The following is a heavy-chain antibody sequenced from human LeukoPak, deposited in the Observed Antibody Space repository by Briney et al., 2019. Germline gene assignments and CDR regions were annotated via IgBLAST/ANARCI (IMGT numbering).Heavy chain of an antibody. CDR2: IKKDGSEK. Sequence: GGSLRLSCAASGFTFSSHWMSWVRQAPGKGLEWVANIKKDGSEKYYVDAVKGRFTISRDNAKTSLYLQMNSLRAEDTAVYYCAREVAGATGDYWGQGTLVTVSS. D-gene: IGHD1-26*01. J-gene: IGHJ4*02. CDR3: AREVAGATGDY. V-gene: IGHV3-7*01. CDR1: GFTFSSHW.